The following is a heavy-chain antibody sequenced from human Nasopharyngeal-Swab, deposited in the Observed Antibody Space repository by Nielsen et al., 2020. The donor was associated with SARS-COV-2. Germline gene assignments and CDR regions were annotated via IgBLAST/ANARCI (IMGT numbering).Heavy chain of an antibody. D-gene: IGHD1-26*01. V-gene: IGHV4-38-2*02. J-gene: IGHJ3*02. CDR2: IYHSGST. CDR1: GYSISSGYY. Sequence: LRLSCTVSGYSISSGYYWGWIRQPPGKGLEWIGSIYHSGSTYYNPSLKSRVTISVDTSKNQFSLKLSSVTAADTAVYYCARTYSGSYWAGHDAFDIWGQGTMVTVSS. CDR3: ARTYSGSYWAGHDAFDI.